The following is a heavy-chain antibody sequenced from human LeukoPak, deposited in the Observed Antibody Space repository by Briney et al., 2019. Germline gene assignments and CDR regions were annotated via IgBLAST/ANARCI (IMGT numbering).Heavy chain of an antibody. D-gene: IGHD1-14*01. CDR1: GFSVSSNY. V-gene: IGHV3-53*01. CDR2: LYSGGST. J-gene: IGHJ4*02. CDR3: AKQVGRITLFED. Sequence: GGSLRLSCAVSGFSVSSNYVSWVRQAPGKGREGVSALYSGGSTYYADSVKGRFTISGDNSKNTLFLEMKSLSVGDTAVYYCAKQVGRITLFEDWGQGSLVTAS.